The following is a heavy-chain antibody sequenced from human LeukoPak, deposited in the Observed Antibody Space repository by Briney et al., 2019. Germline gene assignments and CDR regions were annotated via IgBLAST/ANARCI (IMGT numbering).Heavy chain of an antibody. CDR2: ISGSGDST. V-gene: IGHV3-23*01. CDR1: GFTFSSFG. D-gene: IGHD2-2*01. CDR3: ARVVENA. Sequence: PGGSLRLSCAASGFTFSSFGMSWVRQAPGKGLEWVSGISGSGDSTYYADSVKGRFTISRDNSKKTLYLQMNSLRAEDTAVYYCARVVENAWGPGTLVTVSS. J-gene: IGHJ5*02.